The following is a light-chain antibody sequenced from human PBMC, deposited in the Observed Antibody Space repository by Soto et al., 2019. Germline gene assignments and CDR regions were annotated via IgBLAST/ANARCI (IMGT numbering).Light chain of an antibody. CDR2: EVS. CDR3: FSYTSRGTYV. CDR1: SSDVGNYKY. J-gene: IGLJ1*01. Sequence: QSVLTQPASVSGSPGQSITISCTGTSSDVGNYKYVSWYQQHPGKAPKLMIYEVSNRPSGVSNRFSGSKSGNTASLTISGLQAEEETDYYCFSYTSRGTYVFGTGTK. V-gene: IGLV2-14*01.